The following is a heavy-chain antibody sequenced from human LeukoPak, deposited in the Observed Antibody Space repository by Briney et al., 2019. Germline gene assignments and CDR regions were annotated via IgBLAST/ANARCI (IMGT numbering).Heavy chain of an antibody. CDR1: GFTFGSYG. D-gene: IGHD4-17*01. J-gene: IGHJ4*02. CDR3: AKDYDYGDYATDY. CDR2: IPYDGGNK. V-gene: IGHV3-30*02. Sequence: GGSLRLSCAASGFTFGSYGMHWVRQSPGKGLEWVAFIPYDGGNKYYADSVKGRFTISRDNSKNTVYLQMNSLRVEDTAVYYCAKDYDYGDYATDYWGQGTLVTVSS.